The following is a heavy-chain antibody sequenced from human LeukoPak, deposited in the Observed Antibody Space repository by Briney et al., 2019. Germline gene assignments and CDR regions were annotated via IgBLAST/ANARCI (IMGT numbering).Heavy chain of an antibody. V-gene: IGHV1-69*05. CDR1: GGTFSSYA. Sequence: SVKVSCKASGGTFSSYAISWARQAPGQGLEWRGRIIPIFGTANYAQKFQGRVTITTDESTSTAYMELSSLRSEDTAVYYCARGSSSYYYDSSGYYELDYWGQGTLVTVSS. D-gene: IGHD3-22*01. CDR2: IIPIFGTA. J-gene: IGHJ4*02. CDR3: ARGSSSYYYDSSGYYELDY.